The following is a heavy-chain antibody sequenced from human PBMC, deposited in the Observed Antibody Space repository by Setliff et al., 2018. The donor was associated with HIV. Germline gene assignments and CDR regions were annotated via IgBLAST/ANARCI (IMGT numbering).Heavy chain of an antibody. CDR3: ARVSPIVVLPAARGEYYFDY. J-gene: IGHJ4*02. D-gene: IGHD2-2*01. V-gene: IGHV3-23*01. CDR2: ILSTGERT. CDR1: GFTFSNYA. Sequence: PGGSLRLSCAASGFTFSNYAMSWVRQAPGEGLEWVSAILSTGERTFYADSVKGRFTISRDNSKNTVYLQMNSLRAEDTAEYYCARVSPIVVLPAARGEYYFDYWGQGSLVTVSS.